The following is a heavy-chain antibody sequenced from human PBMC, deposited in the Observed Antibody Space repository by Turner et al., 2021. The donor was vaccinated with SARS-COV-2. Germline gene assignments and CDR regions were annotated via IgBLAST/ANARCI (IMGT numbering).Heavy chain of an antibody. CDR3: AKARDGYNYFDY. CDR1: GFIFSTYG. D-gene: IGHD5-12*01. CDR2: ISYDGSNK. V-gene: IGHV3-30*18. Sequence: QVQLVESGVGVVQPGRSLRLSCAASGFIFSTYGMHWVRQAPGKGLEWVAVISYDGSNKYYADSVKGRFTISRDNSKNTLYLQMNSLRAEDTAVYYCAKARDGYNYFDYWGQGTLVTVSS. J-gene: IGHJ4*02.